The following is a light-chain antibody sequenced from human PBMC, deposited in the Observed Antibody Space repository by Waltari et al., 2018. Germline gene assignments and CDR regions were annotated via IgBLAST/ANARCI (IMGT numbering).Light chain of an antibody. CDR1: RGHSDYA. J-gene: IGLJ2*01. Sequence: QVVLTQSPSASASLGASVKLTCTLSRGHSDYAIASHQQQPEKGPRYLMKVNSGGSHIKGDGIPDRFSGSSSGAERYLAISSLQSEDEADYYCQNWDTVNHVIFGGGTKLTVL. V-gene: IGLV4-69*01. CDR2: VNSGGSH. CDR3: QNWDTVNHVI.